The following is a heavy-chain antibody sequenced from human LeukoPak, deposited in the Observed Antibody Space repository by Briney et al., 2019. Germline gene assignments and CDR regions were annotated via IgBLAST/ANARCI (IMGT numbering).Heavy chain of an antibody. CDR2: INPSGGST. D-gene: IGHD3-9*01. V-gene: IGHV1-46*01. CDR1: GYTFTSYY. Sequence: ASVKVSCKASGYTFTSYYFHWVRQAPGQGLEWMGIINPSGGSTIYAQKFQGRVTMTRDTSTSTVYMELSSLRSEDTAVYYCTTENLLRYFDWLLPFDYWGQGTLVTVSS. CDR3: TTENLLRYFDWLLPFDY. J-gene: IGHJ4*02.